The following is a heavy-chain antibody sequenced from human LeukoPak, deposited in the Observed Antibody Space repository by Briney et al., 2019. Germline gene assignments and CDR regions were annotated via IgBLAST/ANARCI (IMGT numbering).Heavy chain of an antibody. D-gene: IGHD2-2*01. CDR1: GFTFSTYN. Sequence: GGSLRLSCAASGFTFSTYNMNWVRQAPGKGLEWVSSISSSSSYIYYADSVKGRFTISRDNAKNSLYLQMNSLRAEDTAVYYCAKRIDIAVVPEAATHQAFDVWGQGTMVTVSS. CDR2: ISSSSSYI. CDR3: AKRIDIAVVPEAATHQAFDV. J-gene: IGHJ3*01. V-gene: IGHV3-21*01.